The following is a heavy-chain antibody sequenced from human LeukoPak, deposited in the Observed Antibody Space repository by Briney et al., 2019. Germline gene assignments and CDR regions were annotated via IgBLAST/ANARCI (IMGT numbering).Heavy chain of an antibody. J-gene: IGHJ3*02. CDR1: GYTLTELS. Sequence: GASVKVSCKVSGYTLTELSMHWVRQAPGKGLEWMGGFDPEDGETIYAQKFQGRVTMTEDTSTDTAYMELSSLRSEDTAVHYCASPTVVTRSGSAFDIWGQGTMVTVSS. D-gene: IGHD4-23*01. CDR2: FDPEDGET. CDR3: ASPTVVTRSGSAFDI. V-gene: IGHV1-24*01.